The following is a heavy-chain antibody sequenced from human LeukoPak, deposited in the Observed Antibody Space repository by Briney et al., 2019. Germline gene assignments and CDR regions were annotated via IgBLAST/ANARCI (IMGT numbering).Heavy chain of an antibody. Sequence: PGRSLRLSCAASGFTFDDYAMHWVRQAPGKGLEWVSGISWNSGSIGYADSVKGRFTISRDNAKNSLYLQMNSLRAEDTAVYYCARTDFWSGFFDYWGQGTLVTVSS. CDR2: ISWNSGSI. CDR1: GFTFDDYA. D-gene: IGHD3-3*01. V-gene: IGHV3-9*01. J-gene: IGHJ4*02. CDR3: ARTDFWSGFFDY.